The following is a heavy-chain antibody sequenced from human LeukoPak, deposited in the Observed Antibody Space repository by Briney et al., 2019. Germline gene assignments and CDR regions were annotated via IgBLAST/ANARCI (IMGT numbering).Heavy chain of an antibody. Sequence: PSETLSLTCAVSGYSFSSGYYWGWIRQPPGKGLEWIGSFYHTGSTYYNPSLKSRVTISIDTSKNQFSLKLSSVTAADTAVYYWARHWGATGFDSWGQGTLVTVSS. D-gene: IGHD3-16*01. CDR3: ARHWGATGFDS. J-gene: IGHJ4*02. CDR1: GYSFSSGYY. V-gene: IGHV4-38-2*01. CDR2: FYHTGST.